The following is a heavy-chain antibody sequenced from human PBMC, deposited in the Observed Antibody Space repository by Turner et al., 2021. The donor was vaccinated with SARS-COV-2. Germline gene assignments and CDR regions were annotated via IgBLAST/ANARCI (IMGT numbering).Heavy chain of an antibody. Sequence: QVQLVESGGGVVQPGRSLRLSCAASGFTFSNYGMHWVRQAPGKGLEWVAVIWYDGSNKYYADSVKGRFTISRDNSKNTLYLQMNSLRAEDTAVYYCAREGMVGDTTGFDYWGQGTLVTVSS. CDR3: AREGMVGDTTGFDY. D-gene: IGHD1-26*01. CDR2: IWYDGSNK. J-gene: IGHJ4*02. CDR1: GFTFSNYG. V-gene: IGHV3-33*01.